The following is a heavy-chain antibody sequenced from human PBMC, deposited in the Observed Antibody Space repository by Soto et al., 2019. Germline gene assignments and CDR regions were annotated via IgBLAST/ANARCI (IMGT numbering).Heavy chain of an antibody. J-gene: IGHJ4*02. CDR1: GDSVSSNTAA. CDR3: ARGVAGSGFDL. D-gene: IGHD6-19*01. Sequence: SQPLSLTCTISGDSVSSNTAAWNWIRSSPSRGLEWLGRTYYRSNWRHDYAVSVKSRITVNPDTSKIHFSLQLNSVTPDDTAVYYCARGVAGSGFDLWGQGTLVTVSS. CDR2: TYYRSNWRH. V-gene: IGHV6-1*01.